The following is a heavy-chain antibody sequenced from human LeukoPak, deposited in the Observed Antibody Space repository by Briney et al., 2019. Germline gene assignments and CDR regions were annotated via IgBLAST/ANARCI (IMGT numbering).Heavy chain of an antibody. D-gene: IGHD5-18*01. V-gene: IGHV2-5*01. CDR2: IYWNDDK. CDR1: GFSLSTSGVG. CDR3: AHRYSYGYMGSYYFDY. J-gene: IGHJ4*02. Sequence: SGPTLVNPTQTLTLTCTFSGFSLSTSGVGVGWIRQPPGKALEWLALIYWNDDKRYSPSLKSRLTITKDTSKNQVVLTMTNMDPVDTATYYCAHRYSYGYMGSYYFDYWGQGTLVTVSS.